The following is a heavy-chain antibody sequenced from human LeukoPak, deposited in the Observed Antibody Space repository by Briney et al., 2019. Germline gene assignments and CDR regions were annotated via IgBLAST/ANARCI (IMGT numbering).Heavy chain of an antibody. D-gene: IGHD3-16*01. Sequence: SETLSLTCAVYGGSFSGHYWSWIRQPPGKGLEWIGEINHSGNTKHNPSLKSRVTVSVDTSKNQFSLKLSSVTAADTAVYYCARDVLRSGDFDYWGQGTLVTVSS. CDR1: GGSFSGHY. CDR3: ARDVLRSGDFDY. J-gene: IGHJ4*02. CDR2: INHSGNT. V-gene: IGHV4-34*01.